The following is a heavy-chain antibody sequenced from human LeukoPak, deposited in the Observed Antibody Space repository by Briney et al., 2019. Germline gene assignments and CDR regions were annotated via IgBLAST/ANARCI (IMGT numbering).Heavy chain of an antibody. Sequence: ASVKVSCKASGGTFSSYAISWVRQAPGQGLEWMGGIIPIFGTANYAQKFQGRVTITADKSTSTAYMELSSLRSEDTAVYYCAFRGNTVTTSDYWGQGTLVTVSS. V-gene: IGHV1-69*06. CDR3: AFRGNTVTTSDY. CDR2: IIPIFGTA. D-gene: IGHD4-11*01. J-gene: IGHJ4*02. CDR1: GGTFSSYA.